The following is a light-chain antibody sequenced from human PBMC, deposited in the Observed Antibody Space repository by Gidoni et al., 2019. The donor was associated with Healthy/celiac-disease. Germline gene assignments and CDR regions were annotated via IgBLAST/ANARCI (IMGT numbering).Light chain of an antibody. CDR2: DAS. CDR1: NIGSKS. CDR3: QVWDSSSDHAV. Sequence: SYVLTQPPSVSVAPGQTARITCGGNNIGSKSVHWYQQKPGQTPVLVVYDASDRPSGIPERFSGSNSGNTATLTISRVEAGDEADYYCQVWDSSSDHAVFGGGTQLTVL. V-gene: IGLV3-21*02. J-gene: IGLJ7*01.